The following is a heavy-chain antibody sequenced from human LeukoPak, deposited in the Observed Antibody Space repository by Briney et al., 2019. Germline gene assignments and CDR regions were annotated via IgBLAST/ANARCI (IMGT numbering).Heavy chain of an antibody. CDR1: GGSFSGYY. CDR3: ARQGVRFLEWSLDY. D-gene: IGHD3-3*01. V-gene: IGHV4-34*01. Sequence: SETLSLTCAVYGGSFSGYYWSWIRQPPGKGLEWIGEINHSGSTNYNPSLKSRVTISVDTSKNQFSLKLSSVTAADTAVYYCARQGVRFLEWSLDYWGQGTLVTVSS. CDR2: INHSGST. J-gene: IGHJ4*02.